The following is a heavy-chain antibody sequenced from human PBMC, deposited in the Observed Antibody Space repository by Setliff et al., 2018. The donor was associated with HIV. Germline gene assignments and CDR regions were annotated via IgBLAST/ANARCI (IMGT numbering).Heavy chain of an antibody. J-gene: IGHJ6*03. V-gene: IGHV3-23*03. D-gene: IGHD3-3*01. CDR1: GSSFSAHA. CDR2: VLRGGSTT. CDR3: AKYTRGGSIFYYMDV. Sequence: LRLSCAASGSSFSAHAMSWVRRAPGMGLEWLSVVLRGGSTTYYADSVKGRFTISRDDSKNTVYLEMRSLRAEDTAVYFCAKYTRGGSIFYYMDVWGKGTTVTVSS.